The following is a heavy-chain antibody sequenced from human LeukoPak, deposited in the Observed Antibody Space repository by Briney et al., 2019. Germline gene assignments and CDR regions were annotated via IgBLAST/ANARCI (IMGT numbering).Heavy chain of an antibody. CDR3: ANEGRFSLHYYYYYYKDV. J-gene: IGHJ6*03. D-gene: IGHD3-3*01. V-gene: IGHV3-23*01. CDR1: GFTFSSYA. Sequence: GRCLRLFCAAPGFTFSSYAMSWARQAAGRGRGWVSSISVSGGSTYYADSVKGRFTISRDNSKNTLYLQMNSLRAEDTAVYYCANEGRFSLHYYYYYYKDVWGKGTTVTVSS. CDR2: ISVSGGST.